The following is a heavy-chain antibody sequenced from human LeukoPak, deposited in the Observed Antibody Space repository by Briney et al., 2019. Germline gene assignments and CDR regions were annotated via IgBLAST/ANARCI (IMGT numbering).Heavy chain of an antibody. CDR2: MNPNSGNT. D-gene: IGHD3-10*01. V-gene: IGHV1-8*01. CDR3: ACSFGELLRPDAFDI. J-gene: IGHJ3*02. CDR1: GYTFTSYD. Sequence: ASVKVSCKASGYTFTSYDINWVRQATGQGLEWMGWMNPNSGNTGYAQKFQGRVTMTRNTSISTAYMELSSLRSEDTAVYYCACSFGELLRPDAFDIWGQGTMVTVSS.